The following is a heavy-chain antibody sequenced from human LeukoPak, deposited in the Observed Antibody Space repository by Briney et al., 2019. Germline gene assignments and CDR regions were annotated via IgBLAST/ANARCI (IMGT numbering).Heavy chain of an antibody. CDR1: GGSISSYY. V-gene: IGHV4-4*07. CDR2: IYTSGTT. CDR3: ARQQWGRNFDY. D-gene: IGHD6-19*01. J-gene: IGHJ4*02. Sequence: ASETLSLTCTVSGGSISSYYWSWIRQPAGKGLEWIGRIYTSGTTNYKPSLKSRVTMSVDTSKNQFSLELSSVTAADTAVYYCARQQWGRNFDYWGQGTLVTVSS.